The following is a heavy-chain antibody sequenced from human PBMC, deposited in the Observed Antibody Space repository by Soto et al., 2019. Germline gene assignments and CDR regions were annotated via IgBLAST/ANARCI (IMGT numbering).Heavy chain of an antibody. D-gene: IGHD3-3*01. J-gene: IGHJ4*02. V-gene: IGHV1-2*04. CDR3: ARVGSTIFHFDY. CDR2: INPNSGGT. Sequence: ASVTVSCKASGYTFTRYYMHWVRQAPGQGLEWMGWINPNSGGTNYAQKFQGWVTMTRDTSISTAYMELSRLRSDDTAVYYCARVGSTIFHFDYWGQGTLVTVSS. CDR1: GYTFTRYY.